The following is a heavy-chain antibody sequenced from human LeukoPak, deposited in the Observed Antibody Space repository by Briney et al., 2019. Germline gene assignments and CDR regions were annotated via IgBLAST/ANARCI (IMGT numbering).Heavy chain of an antibody. V-gene: IGHV3-33*01. CDR2: IWYDGSKK. D-gene: IGHD4-17*01. J-gene: IGHJ5*02. CDR1: GIPFSSFG. Sequence: PGGSLRLSCAAPGIPFSSFGMHWLRQAPGKGLEWVAFIWYDGSKKYYADSVKGRFTISRDNSKNTLYLQMNSLTAEDTAVYYCARDGTVTAGPFDPWGGGTLVTVSS. CDR3: ARDGTVTAGPFDP.